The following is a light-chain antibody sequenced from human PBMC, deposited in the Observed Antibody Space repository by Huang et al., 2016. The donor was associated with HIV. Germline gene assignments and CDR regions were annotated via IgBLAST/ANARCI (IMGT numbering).Light chain of an antibody. Sequence: IQLTQSPSSLSASVGDRVTITCRASQGIGSYLAWYQEKPGKAPKLLIYAASTLQSGVPSRCSGSGSGTDFTLTISSLQPEDSATYYCQQLNSYPRTFGQGTKVEIK. V-gene: IGKV1-9*01. CDR1: QGIGSY. J-gene: IGKJ1*01. CDR2: AAS. CDR3: QQLNSYPRT.